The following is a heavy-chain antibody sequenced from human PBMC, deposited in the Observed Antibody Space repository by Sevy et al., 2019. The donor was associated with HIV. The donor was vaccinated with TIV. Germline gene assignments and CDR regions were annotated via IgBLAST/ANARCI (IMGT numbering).Heavy chain of an antibody. V-gene: IGHV3-23*01. CDR1: GFTFNIYS. CDR2: LSFGCGKI. CDR3: AREGCSKPHDY. D-gene: IGHD2-8*01. Sequence: GGSLRLSCAASGFTFNIYSMSWVRQTPGKGLEWVATLSFGCGKINHADSVKGRFTMSRDDSKNAVYLQMNNLRVEDTAIYYCAREGCSKPHDYWGQGTLVTVSS. J-gene: IGHJ4*02.